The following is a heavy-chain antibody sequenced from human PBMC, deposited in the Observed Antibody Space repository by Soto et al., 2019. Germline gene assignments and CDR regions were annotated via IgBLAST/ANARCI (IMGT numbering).Heavy chain of an antibody. J-gene: IGHJ3*01. CDR3: AKDGQYRTDGFDV. CDR2: LSRGGGTT. CDR1: GFTFSSHG. V-gene: IGHV3-23*01. Sequence: EAQLLESGGDWAQPGGSLRLSCAASGFTFSSHGMSWVRQAPGKGLEWIAGLSRGGGTTYYADCVKGRFTISRDTSKNTLDLIMNSLKVEDTALYYCAKDGQYRTDGFDVWGQGTMVTVSS. D-gene: IGHD6-6*01.